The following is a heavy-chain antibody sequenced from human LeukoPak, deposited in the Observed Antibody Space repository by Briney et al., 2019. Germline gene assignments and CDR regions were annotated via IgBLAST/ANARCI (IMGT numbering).Heavy chain of an antibody. CDR3: ARSSGWYNYYYYYMDV. Sequence: SETLFLTCTVSGGSISSYYWSWIRQPPGKGLEWIGYIYYSGSTNYNPSLKSRVTISVDTSKNQFSLRLNSLTAADTAVYYCARSSGWYNYYYYYMDVWGKGTTVTVSS. CDR2: IYYSGST. J-gene: IGHJ6*03. CDR1: GGSISSYY. D-gene: IGHD6-19*01. V-gene: IGHV4-59*12.